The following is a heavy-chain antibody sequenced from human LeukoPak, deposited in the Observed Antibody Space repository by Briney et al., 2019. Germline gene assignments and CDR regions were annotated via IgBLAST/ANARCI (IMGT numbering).Heavy chain of an antibody. Sequence: GRSLRLSCAASGFTFSSYGMHWVCQAPGKGLELVSVIWYDGSNKYYADYVKGRFTISRDNSKNTLYLQMNSLRAEDTAVYYCANEYYYDSSGYYPFDYWGQGTLVTVSS. V-gene: IGHV3-33*06. D-gene: IGHD3-22*01. CDR2: IWYDGSNK. CDR3: ANEYYYDSSGYYPFDY. CDR1: GFTFSSYG. J-gene: IGHJ4*02.